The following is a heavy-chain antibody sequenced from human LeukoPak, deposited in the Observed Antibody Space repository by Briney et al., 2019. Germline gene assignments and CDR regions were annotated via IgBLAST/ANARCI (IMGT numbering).Heavy chain of an antibody. Sequence: ASVKVSCKASGYTFNSYDISWVRQAPGQGLEWMAWISTYNGNTNYALKVQGRATMTTDTSTSTAYMELRSLRSDDTAVYYCARVLRYDFWSAYYFDYWGQGTLVTVSS. CDR2: ISTYNGNT. CDR3: ARVLRYDFWSAYYFDY. V-gene: IGHV1-18*01. J-gene: IGHJ4*02. CDR1: GYTFNSYD. D-gene: IGHD3-3*01.